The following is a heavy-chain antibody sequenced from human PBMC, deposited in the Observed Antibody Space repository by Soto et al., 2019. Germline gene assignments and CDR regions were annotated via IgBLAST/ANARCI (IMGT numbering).Heavy chain of an antibody. CDR2: IYYTGST. Sequence: SETLSLTCTVSGGSISSGYYYWSWIRQPPGKGLEWIGYIYYTGSTNYNPSLKSRVTISVDTSKNQFSLKLSSVTAADTAVYYCARVGSSWYLGMDVWGQGTTVTVSS. CDR3: ARVGSSWYLGMDV. J-gene: IGHJ6*02. D-gene: IGHD6-13*01. V-gene: IGHV4-61*01. CDR1: GGSISSGYYY.